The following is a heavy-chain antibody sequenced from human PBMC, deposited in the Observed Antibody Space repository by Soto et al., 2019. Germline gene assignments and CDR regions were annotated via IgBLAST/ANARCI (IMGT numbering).Heavy chain of an antibody. CDR1: GYTFTSYG. CDR3: ARSLYSSSSIFSD. CDR2: ISAYNGNT. V-gene: IGHV1-18*01. D-gene: IGHD6-6*01. Sequence: ASVKVSCKASGYTFTSYGISWVRQAPGQGLELMGWISAYNGNTNYAQKLQGRVTMTTDXXXXXAXMXLXXXXSDXTAVYDCARSLYSSSSIFSDWGQGTLVTLSS. J-gene: IGHJ4*02.